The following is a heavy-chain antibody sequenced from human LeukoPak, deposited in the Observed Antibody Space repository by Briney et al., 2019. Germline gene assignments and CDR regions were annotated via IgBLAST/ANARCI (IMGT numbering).Heavy chain of an antibody. CDR3: GRDPYYDALDY. Sequence: GRSLRLSCAATGFTFSNNAMHWVRQAPGKGLEWVANIKDDGRETYYVDSVKGRFTISRDNAKNSLYLQMNSLRAEDTAVYYCGRDPYYDALDYWGQGTLVTVPS. J-gene: IGHJ4*02. CDR2: IKDDGRET. CDR1: GFTFSNNA. D-gene: IGHD3-16*01. V-gene: IGHV3-7*01.